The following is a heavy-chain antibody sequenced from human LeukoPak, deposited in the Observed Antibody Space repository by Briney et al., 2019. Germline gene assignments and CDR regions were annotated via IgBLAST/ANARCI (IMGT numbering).Heavy chain of an antibody. Sequence: ASVKVSCKASGYTFTAFYTHWVRQAPGQGLEWMGWMNPNSGNTGYAQKFQGRVTMTRNTSISTAYMELSSLRSEDTAVYYCARTVAGTGELDYWGQGTLVTVSS. CDR3: ARTVAGTGELDY. D-gene: IGHD6-19*01. J-gene: IGHJ4*02. V-gene: IGHV1-8*02. CDR1: GYTFTAFY. CDR2: MNPNSGNT.